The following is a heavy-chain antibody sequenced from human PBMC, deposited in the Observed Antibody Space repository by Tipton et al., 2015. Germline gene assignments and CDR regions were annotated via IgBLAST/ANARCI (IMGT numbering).Heavy chain of an antibody. CDR2: IYYSGST. Sequence: TLSLTCTVSGGSISSHYWSWIRQPPGKGLEWIGNIYYSGSTKYNPSLKSRVTISVDTSKNQFSLKLSSVTAADTAVYYCARLRETYGSDSDNWFDPWGQGTLVTVSS. J-gene: IGHJ5*02. CDR3: ARLRETYGSDSDNWFDP. CDR1: GGSISSHY. D-gene: IGHD3-10*01. V-gene: IGHV4-59*11.